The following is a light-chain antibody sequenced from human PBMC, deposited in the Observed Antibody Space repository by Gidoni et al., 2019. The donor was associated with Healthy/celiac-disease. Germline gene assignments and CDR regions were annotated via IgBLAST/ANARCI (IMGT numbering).Light chain of an antibody. V-gene: IGKV3-15*01. CDR1: HSVSSN. Sequence: EIVLPQSPATLSVSPGESTTLSCSASHSVSSNLAWYQQKPGQAPRLLIYGASTRATGIPARFSGSGSGTEFTLTISSLQSEDFAVYYCQQYNNWPPWTFGQGTKVEIK. CDR2: GAS. J-gene: IGKJ1*01. CDR3: QQYNNWPPWT.